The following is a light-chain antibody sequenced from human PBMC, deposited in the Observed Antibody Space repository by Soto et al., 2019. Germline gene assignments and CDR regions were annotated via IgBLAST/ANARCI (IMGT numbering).Light chain of an antibody. J-gene: IGKJ1*01. V-gene: IGKV1-5*01. Sequence: DIQMTQSPSTLSASVGDRVTITCRASQSISSWLAWYQQKPGKAPKLLNYDASSFESGFPSKFSGSGSGTEFTLTISSLQTDDFATYYGQQYNSYSSWTFGQGTKVEIK. CDR3: QQYNSYSSWT. CDR1: QSISSW. CDR2: DAS.